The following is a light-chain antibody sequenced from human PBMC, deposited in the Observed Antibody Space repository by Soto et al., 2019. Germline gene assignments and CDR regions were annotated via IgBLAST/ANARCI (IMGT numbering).Light chain of an antibody. Sequence: QSVLTQPPSASGSPGQSVTISCTGTSSDVGAYDYVSWYQQHPGKAPKLMIYEVSQRPSGVPDRFSGSKSGNTASLTISGLQAEDEGDYYCSSFAGINNLLFGGWTQLTVL. CDR2: EVS. V-gene: IGLV2-8*01. CDR1: SSDVGAYDY. CDR3: SSFAGINNLL. J-gene: IGLJ2*01.